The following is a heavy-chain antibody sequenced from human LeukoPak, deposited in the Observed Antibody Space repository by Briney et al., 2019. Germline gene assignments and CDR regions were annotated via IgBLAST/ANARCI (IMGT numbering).Heavy chain of an antibody. Sequence: ASVKVSCEASGYTFTGYYMHWVRQAPGQGLEWMGWINPNSGGTNYAQKFQGRVTMTRDTSISTAYMELSRLRSDDTAVYYCARAGDYYYYYGMDVWGQGTTVTVSS. CDR2: INPNSGGT. J-gene: IGHJ6*02. CDR3: ARAGDYYYYYGMDV. CDR1: GYTFTGYY. V-gene: IGHV1-2*02.